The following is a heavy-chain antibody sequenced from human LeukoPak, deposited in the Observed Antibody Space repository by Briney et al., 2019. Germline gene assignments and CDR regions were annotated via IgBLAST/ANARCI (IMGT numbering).Heavy chain of an antibody. Sequence: GGSLRLSCTVSGFTFSNYYMSWVRLSPGKGLEWLANIKHDGSEKYYVDSVKGRFTISRDNAKNSLYLRMSSLRAEDTAVYYCTRDEGATETTFRFDYWGQGTLVTVSS. CDR1: GFTFSNYY. J-gene: IGHJ4*02. D-gene: IGHD4-17*01. CDR3: TRDEGATETTFRFDY. CDR2: IKHDGSEK. V-gene: IGHV3-7*01.